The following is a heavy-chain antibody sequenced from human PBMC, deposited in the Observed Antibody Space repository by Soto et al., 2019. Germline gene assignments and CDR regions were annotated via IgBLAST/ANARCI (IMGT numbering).Heavy chain of an antibody. D-gene: IGHD3-10*01. CDR1: GDSVSGNRAA. V-gene: IGHV6-1*01. Sequence: SQTLSLTCVISGDSVSGNRAAWNWIRHSPSRGLEWLGRTYYRSKWYIEYAPSVTGRMTIKTDTSKNQFSLQLNSVTPEDTAVYYCATGMLNRGHHYYMDVWGQGTSVTVSS. CDR2: TYYRSKWYI. J-gene: IGHJ6*03. CDR3: ATGMLNRGHHYYMDV.